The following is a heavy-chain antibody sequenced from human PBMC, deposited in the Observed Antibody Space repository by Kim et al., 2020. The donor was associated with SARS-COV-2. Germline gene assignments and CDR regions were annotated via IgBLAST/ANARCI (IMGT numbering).Heavy chain of an antibody. CDR1: GGSISSGSYY. Sequence: SETLSLTCTVSGGSISSGSYYWSWIRQPAGKGLEWIGRIYTSGSTNYNPSLKSRVTISVDTSKNQFSLKLSSVTAADTAVYYCARGGITMVRGVIPHTSQGWYFDLWGRGTLVTVSS. CDR2: IYTSGST. CDR3: ARGGITMVRGVIPHTSQGWYFDL. J-gene: IGHJ2*01. V-gene: IGHV4-61*02. D-gene: IGHD3-10*01.